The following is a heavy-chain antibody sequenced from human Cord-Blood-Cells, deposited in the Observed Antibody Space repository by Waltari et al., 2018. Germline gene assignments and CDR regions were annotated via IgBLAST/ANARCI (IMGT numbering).Heavy chain of an antibody. V-gene: IGHV4-34*01. J-gene: IGHJ4*02. CDR3: ARLGHCSSTSCSDY. Sequence: QVQLQQWGAGLLKPSETLSLTCAVSGGSFSGYYWGWIRQPPGKGLEWIGEINHSGSTNYNPSLKSRVTISVDTSKNQFALKLSSVTAADTAVYYCARLGHCSSTSCSDYWGQGTLVTVSS. CDR2: INHSGST. D-gene: IGHD2-2*01. CDR1: GGSFSGYY.